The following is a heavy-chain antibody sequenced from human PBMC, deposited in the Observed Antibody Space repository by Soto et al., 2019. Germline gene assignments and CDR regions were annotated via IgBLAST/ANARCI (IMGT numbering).Heavy chain of an antibody. J-gene: IGHJ3*02. CDR1: GFTFSSYG. V-gene: IGHV3-33*01. CDR2: IWYDGSNK. D-gene: IGHD1-26*01. Sequence: PGGSLRLSCAASGFTFSSYGMHWVRQAPGKGLEWVAVIWYDGSNKYYADSVKGRFTISRDNSKNTLYLQMNSLRAEDTALYYCARDGHIVGATGACDIWGQGTMVTVSS. CDR3: ARDGHIVGATGACDI.